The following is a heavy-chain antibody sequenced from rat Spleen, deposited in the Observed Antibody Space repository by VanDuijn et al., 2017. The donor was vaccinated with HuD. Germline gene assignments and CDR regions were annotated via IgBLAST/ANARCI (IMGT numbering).Heavy chain of an antibody. V-gene: IGHV3-3*01. CDR2: INSEGST. D-gene: IGHD1-10*01. CDR3: ARDNNYKAY. CDR1: VYSIKSSYR. Sequence: EVQLQESGPGLVKPSQSLSLTCSVTVYSIKSSYRWNWIRKFPGNKLEWMGYINSEGSTNYNPSLKSRISITRDTAKNQFFLQVRSVTTEDTATYYCARDNNYKAYWGQGVMVTVSS. J-gene: IGHJ2*01.